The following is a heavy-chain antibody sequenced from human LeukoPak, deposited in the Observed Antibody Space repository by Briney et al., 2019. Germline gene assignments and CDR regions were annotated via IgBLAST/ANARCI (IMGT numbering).Heavy chain of an antibody. V-gene: IGHV3-21*01. J-gene: IGHJ4*02. CDR2: ITSSSTYI. D-gene: IGHD2-15*01. CDR1: GFTFNNYN. Sequence: GGSLRLSCAASGFTFNNYNMNWVRQAPGKALEWVSSITSSSTYIFYADSVKGRFTISRDNAKNSLYLQMNSLRAEDTAVYYCARHLGYCSGGSCVLDYWGQGTLVTVSS. CDR3: ARHLGYCSGGSCVLDY.